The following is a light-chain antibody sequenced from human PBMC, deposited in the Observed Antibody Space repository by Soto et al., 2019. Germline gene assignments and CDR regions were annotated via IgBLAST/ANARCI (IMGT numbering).Light chain of an antibody. V-gene: IGLV2-14*01. CDR2: GVS. CDR3: SAYTSSSTLAYV. Sequence: QSVLTQPASVSGSPGQSITISCTGTSRDVGCYKYVSWYQQPPGQAPQLMISGVSNRPSGVSNRFSGSKSGNTASLTISGLQAEDEADYYCSAYTSSSTLAYVFGTGTKLTVL. CDR1: SRDVGCYKY. J-gene: IGLJ1*01.